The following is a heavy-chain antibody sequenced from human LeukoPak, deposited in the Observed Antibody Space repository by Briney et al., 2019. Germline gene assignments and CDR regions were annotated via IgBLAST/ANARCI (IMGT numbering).Heavy chain of an antibody. D-gene: IGHD3-10*01. J-gene: IGHJ4*02. V-gene: IGHV3-11*06. CDR1: GFTFSDYY. Sequence: GGSLRLSCAASGFTFSDYYMSWIRPAPGKGLEWVSYISSSSSYTNYADSVKGRFTISRDNAKNSLYLQMNSLRAEDTAVYYCARDEYGYYYGSGSLPPDYWGQGTLVTVSS. CDR2: ISSSSSYT. CDR3: ARDEYGYYYGSGSLPPDY.